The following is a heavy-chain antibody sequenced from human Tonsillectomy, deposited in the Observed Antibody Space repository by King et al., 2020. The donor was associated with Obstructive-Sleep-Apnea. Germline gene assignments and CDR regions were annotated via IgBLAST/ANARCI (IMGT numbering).Heavy chain of an antibody. CDR2: MYYSGNT. Sequence: VQLQESGPGLVKPSETLSLTCTVSGGSISNYYWSWIRQPPGKGLEWIGYMYYSGNTNFNPSLKSRVTISAATSKIPISLRLGPVTAADTAVYYCARHRGVEDYGGYGDYFDYWGQGTLVTVSS. D-gene: IGHD5-12*01. CDR1: GGSISNYY. J-gene: IGHJ4*02. CDR3: ARHRGVEDYGGYGDYFDY. V-gene: IGHV4-59*08.